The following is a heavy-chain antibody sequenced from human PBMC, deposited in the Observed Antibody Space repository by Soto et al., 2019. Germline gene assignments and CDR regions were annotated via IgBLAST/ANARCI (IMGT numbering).Heavy chain of an antibody. V-gene: IGHV3-73*01. Sequence: GGSLRLSCAASGFTFSGSAMHWVRQASGKGLEWVGRIRSKANSYATAYAASVKGRFTISRDDSKNTAYLQMNSLKTGDTAVYYCTRQSTDSDYWGQGTLVTVSS. CDR2: IRSKANSYAT. CDR3: TRQSTDSDY. CDR1: GFTFSGSA. J-gene: IGHJ4*02.